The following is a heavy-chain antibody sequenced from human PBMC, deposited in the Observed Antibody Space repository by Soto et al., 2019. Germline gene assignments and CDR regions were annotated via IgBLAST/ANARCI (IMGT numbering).Heavy chain of an antibody. J-gene: IGHJ4*02. CDR3: ARTDDFWSGLSVPCDY. CDR2: IWYDGSNK. V-gene: IGHV3-33*01. Sequence: QVQLVESGGGVVQPGRSLRLSCAASGFTFSSYGMHWVRQAPGKGLEWVAVIWYDGSNKYYADSVKGRFTISRDNSKNTLYLQMNSLRAEDTAVYYCARTDDFWSGLSVPCDYWGQGTLVTVSS. CDR1: GFTFSSYG. D-gene: IGHD3-3*01.